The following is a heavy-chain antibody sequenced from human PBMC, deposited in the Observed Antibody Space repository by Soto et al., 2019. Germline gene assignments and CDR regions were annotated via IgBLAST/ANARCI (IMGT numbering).Heavy chain of an antibody. CDR2: IFYSENT. Sequence: KPSETLSLTCTVSGGSISSSSYYWGWIRQPPGKGLEWIGSIFYSENTYYNPSLKSRVTISVDTSSNQFSLKLSSVTAADTAVYYCARTTAVPNTLRSRYFFDYWGQGTLVTVSS. J-gene: IGHJ4*02. D-gene: IGHD4-17*01. V-gene: IGHV4-39*01. CDR3: ARTTAVPNTLRSRYFFDY. CDR1: GGSISSSSYY.